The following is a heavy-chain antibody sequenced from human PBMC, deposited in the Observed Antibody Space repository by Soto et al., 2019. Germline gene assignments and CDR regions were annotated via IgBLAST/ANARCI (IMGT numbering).Heavy chain of an antibody. Sequence: GASVKVSCKASGGTFSSYAISWVRQAPGQGLEWMGGIIPIFGTANYAQKFQGRVTITADESTSTAYMELSSLRSEDTAVYYCARGEHYYDSSGYLPMALSLVYYYGMDVWGQGTTVTVSS. CDR3: ARGEHYYDSSGYLPMALSLVYYYGMDV. CDR1: GGTFSSYA. J-gene: IGHJ6*02. D-gene: IGHD3-22*01. CDR2: IIPIFGTA. V-gene: IGHV1-69*13.